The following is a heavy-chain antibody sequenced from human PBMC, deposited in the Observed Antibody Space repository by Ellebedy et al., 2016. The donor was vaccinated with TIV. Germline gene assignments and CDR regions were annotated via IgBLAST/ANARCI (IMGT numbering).Heavy chain of an antibody. V-gene: IGHV1-8*01. CDR2: MNPNSGNT. D-gene: IGHD4-23*01. CDR3: ARVFATGVRHLPW. CDR1: GYTFTSYD. J-gene: IGHJ4*02. Sequence: ASVKVSCXASGYTFTSYDINWVRQATGQGPEWMGWMNPNSGNTGYAQKFQGRISMTRNTSISTAYMELSSLRSEDTAVYYCARVFATGVRHLPWWGQGTLVTVSP.